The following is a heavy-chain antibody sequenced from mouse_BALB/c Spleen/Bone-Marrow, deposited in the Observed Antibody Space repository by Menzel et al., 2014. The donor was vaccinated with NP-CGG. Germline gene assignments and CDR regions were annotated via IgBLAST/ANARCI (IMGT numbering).Heavy chain of an antibody. CDR2: ISHSGST. CDR3: ARAGYRYDVGYAMDY. V-gene: IGHV3-8*02. CDR1: GDSITSGY. Sequence: VQLQQSGPSLVKPSQTLSLTCSVTGDSITSGYWNRIRKFPGNKLEYMGYISHSGSTYYNPSLKSRISITRDTSKNQYYLQLNSVTTEDTATYYCARAGYRYDVGYAMDYWGQGTSVTVSS. D-gene: IGHD2-14*01. J-gene: IGHJ4*01.